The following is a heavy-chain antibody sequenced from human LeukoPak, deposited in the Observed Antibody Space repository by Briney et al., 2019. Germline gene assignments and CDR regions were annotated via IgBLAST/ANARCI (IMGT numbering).Heavy chain of an antibody. J-gene: IGHJ4*02. CDR1: GGSISSSNYY. CDR2: IYYSGST. Sequence: SETLSLTCTVSGGSISSSNYYWGWIRQPPGKGLEWIGNIYYSGSTYYNPPLKSRVTISVDTSKNQFSLKLSSVTAADTAVYYCARLVSGYEMATWVHWGQGTLVTVSS. D-gene: IGHD5-12*01. CDR3: ARLVSGYEMATWVH. V-gene: IGHV4-39*01.